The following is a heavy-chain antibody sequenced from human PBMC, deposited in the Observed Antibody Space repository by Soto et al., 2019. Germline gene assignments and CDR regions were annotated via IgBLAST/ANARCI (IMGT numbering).Heavy chain of an antibody. V-gene: IGHV3-53*01. D-gene: IGHD5-18*01. J-gene: IGHJ4*02. CDR3: ARSGYSFAWGY. CDR2: INSDGST. CDR1: GFLVNSAY. Sequence: EVQLVESGGGLIPPGGSLRLSCAASGFLVNSAYMTWVRQAPGKGLEWLSMINSDGSTLYAESVKGRFTISRDTSKNRMDLQMNSLRAEDKAMYYCARSGYSFAWGYWGQGTLVIVTS.